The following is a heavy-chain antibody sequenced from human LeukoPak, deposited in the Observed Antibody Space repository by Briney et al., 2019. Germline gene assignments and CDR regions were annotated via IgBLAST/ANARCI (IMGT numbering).Heavy chain of an antibody. CDR2: INSDGSST. J-gene: IGHJ6*03. CDR1: GFTFSSYW. D-gene: IGHD6-19*01. CDR3: ARGFRAAVAGTGREDDYYYYMDV. V-gene: IGHV3-74*01. Sequence: PGGSLRLSCAASGFTFSSYWMHWVRQAPGKGLVWVSRINSDGSSTSYADSVKGRFTISRDNAKNTLYLQMNSLRAEDTAVYYCARGFRAAVAGTGREDDYYYYMDVWGKGTTVTISS.